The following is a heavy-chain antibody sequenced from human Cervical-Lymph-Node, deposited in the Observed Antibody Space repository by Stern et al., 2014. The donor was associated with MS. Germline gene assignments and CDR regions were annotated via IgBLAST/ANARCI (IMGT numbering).Heavy chain of an antibody. CDR1: GGSISSGGSS. CDR3: ARGGVIYTQDRNGFDV. V-gene: IGHV4-30-2*01. CDR2: IYHSGST. Sequence: QLVESGSGQAKPSQTLSLTCAVSGGSISSGGSSWNWIRQPPRKGLEWIGFIYHSGSTYYKPSLKGRVFISVDTSHNQFSPNLRSVTAADTAVYYCARGGVIYTQDRNGFDVWGQGTMVTVSS. D-gene: IGHD2-21*01. J-gene: IGHJ3*01.